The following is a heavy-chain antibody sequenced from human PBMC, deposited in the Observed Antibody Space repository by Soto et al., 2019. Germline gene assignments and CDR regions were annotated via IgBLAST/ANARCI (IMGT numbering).Heavy chain of an antibody. D-gene: IGHD3-3*01. V-gene: IGHV3-30*18. Sequence: GGSLRLSCAASGFTFSSYGMHWVRQAPGKGLEWVAVISYDGSNKYYADSVKGRFTISRDNSKNTLYLQMNSLRAEDTAVYYCAKDPAWSGYYMAYYFDYWGQGTLVTVSS. J-gene: IGHJ4*02. CDR2: ISYDGSNK. CDR3: AKDPAWSGYYMAYYFDY. CDR1: GFTFSSYG.